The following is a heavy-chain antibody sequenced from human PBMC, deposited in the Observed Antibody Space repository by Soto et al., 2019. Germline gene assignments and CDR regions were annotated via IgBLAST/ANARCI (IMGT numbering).Heavy chain of an antibody. D-gene: IGHD5-12*01. V-gene: IGHV1-8*01. CDR1: GYTFTSYE. CDR2: MNPNSGNT. CDR3: ARVESSSYDYYLDY. Sequence: GASVKVSCKASGYTFTSYEINWVRQATGQEHERMGWMNPNSGNTGYAQKFQGRVTMTRNTSISTAYMELSSLIPEDTAVYYCARVESSSYDYYLDYWGQGTLVTVSS. J-gene: IGHJ4*02.